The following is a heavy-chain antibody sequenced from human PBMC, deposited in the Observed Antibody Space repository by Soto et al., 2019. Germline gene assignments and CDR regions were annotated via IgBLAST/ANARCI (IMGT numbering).Heavy chain of an antibody. CDR3: AHRGGAAVGLYYFDY. D-gene: IGHD6-13*01. V-gene: IGHV2-5*01. CDR2: LYWHDDK. CDR1: GFSLSTTGVG. Sequence: QITLKESGPTLVKPTQTLTLTCTFSGFSLSTTGVGVGWIRQPPGKALEWLALLYWHDDKRYSPSLKSRLTSTKDTSKNQVVLTMTNVDPVDTATYYCAHRGGAAVGLYYFDYWGPGTLVTVSS. J-gene: IGHJ4*02.